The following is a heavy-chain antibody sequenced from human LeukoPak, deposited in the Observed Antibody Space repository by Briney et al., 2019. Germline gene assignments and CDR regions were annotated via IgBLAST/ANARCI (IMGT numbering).Heavy chain of an antibody. J-gene: IGHJ3*02. D-gene: IGHD2-2*01. CDR3: ANGCSSSSCYSAFDI. CDR1: GFTFEHFA. CDR2: ISWNSGRV. V-gene: IGHV3-9*03. Sequence: GRSLRLSCAASGFTFEHFAMHWVRQAPGKGLEWVSGISWNSGRVDYADSVKGRFTISRDNAKNSLYLQMNSLRVEDMALYYCANGCSSSSCYSAFDIWGQGTVVIVSS.